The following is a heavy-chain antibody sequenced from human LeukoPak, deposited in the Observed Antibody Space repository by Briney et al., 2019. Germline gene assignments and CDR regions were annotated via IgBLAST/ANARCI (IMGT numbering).Heavy chain of an antibody. D-gene: IGHD3/OR15-3a*01. Sequence: GGSLRLSCAASGFTLSSYWMSWVRQAPGKGLEWVANINQDVSEISYVDSVKGRFTISRDNGKNSLYLQMNSLRAEDTAVYYCARDLRTDSSFSPFDYWGQGTLVTVSS. J-gene: IGHJ4*02. V-gene: IGHV3-7*01. CDR1: GFTLSSYW. CDR3: ARDLRTDSSFSPFDY. CDR2: INQDVSEI.